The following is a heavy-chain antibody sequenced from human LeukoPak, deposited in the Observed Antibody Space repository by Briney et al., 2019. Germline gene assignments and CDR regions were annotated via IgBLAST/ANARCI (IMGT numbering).Heavy chain of an antibody. J-gene: IGHJ4*02. Sequence: GGSLRLSCAASGFSLTNFAMSWVRQAPGKGLEWVSLINGSSGDTLYADSVKGRFTISRGNAKNTLYLEMNNLRAEDTALYYCAKGAYDYIEMGYFDYWGQGTLVTVSS. CDR2: INGSSGDT. CDR1: GFSLTNFA. D-gene: IGHD5-12*01. CDR3: AKGAYDYIEMGYFDY. V-gene: IGHV3-23*01.